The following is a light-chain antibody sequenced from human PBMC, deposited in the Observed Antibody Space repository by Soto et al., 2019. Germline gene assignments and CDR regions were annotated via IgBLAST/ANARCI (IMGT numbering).Light chain of an antibody. CDR3: QQYNNWPRT. J-gene: IGKJ1*01. Sequence: EIVMTQSPATLSVSPGERATLSCRASQSISNNLAWYQQKPGQAPRLLISRASTRATGIPARFSGSGSGTEVTLTISSLQSEDFVVYYCQQYNNWPRTFGQGTKVEIK. V-gene: IGKV3-15*01. CDR2: RAS. CDR1: QSISNN.